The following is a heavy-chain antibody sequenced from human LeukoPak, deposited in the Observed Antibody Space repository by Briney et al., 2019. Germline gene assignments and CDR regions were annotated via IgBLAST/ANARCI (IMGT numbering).Heavy chain of an antibody. J-gene: IGHJ5*02. CDR2: IIPIFGTA. Sequence: GASVKVSCKASGGTFISYAISWVRQAPGQGLEWMGGIIPIFGTANYAQKFQGRVTITADESTSTAYMELSSLRSEDTAVYYCATSIAVAGMDWFDPWGQGTLVTVSS. CDR1: GGTFISYA. D-gene: IGHD6-19*01. V-gene: IGHV1-69*01. CDR3: ATSIAVAGMDWFDP.